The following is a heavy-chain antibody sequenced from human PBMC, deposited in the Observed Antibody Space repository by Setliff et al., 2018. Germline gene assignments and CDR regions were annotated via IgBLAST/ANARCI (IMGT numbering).Heavy chain of an antibody. Sequence: SETLSLTCTVSGGSISSGDYYWSWIRQPPGKGLEWIGYIYSSGSTYYNPSLKSRVSISVDTSKNQFSLKLSSVTAADTAVYYCASLYYYDSSGYYYSRDYWGQGTLVTVSS. V-gene: IGHV4-30-4*08. CDR2: IYSSGST. D-gene: IGHD3-22*01. CDR3: ASLYYYDSSGYYYSRDY. CDR1: GGSISSGDYY. J-gene: IGHJ4*02.